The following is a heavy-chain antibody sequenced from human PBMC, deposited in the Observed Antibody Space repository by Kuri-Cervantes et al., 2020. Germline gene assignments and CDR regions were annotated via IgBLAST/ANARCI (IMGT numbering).Heavy chain of an antibody. V-gene: IGHV3-23*01. CDR1: AFTFSSYG. CDR2: ISGSGGST. D-gene: IGHD1-26*01. J-gene: IGHJ6*03. CDR3: AKDWEQLGYYYYYMDV. Sequence: ETLSLTWAASAFTFSSYGMSWVRQAPGKGLEWVSAISGSGGSTYYADSVKGRFTISRDNSKNTLYLQMNSLRGEDTAVYYCAKDWEQLGYYYYYMDVWGKGTTVTVSS.